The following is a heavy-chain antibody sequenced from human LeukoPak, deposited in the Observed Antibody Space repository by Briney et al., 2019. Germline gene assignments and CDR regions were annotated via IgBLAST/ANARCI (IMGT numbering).Heavy chain of an antibody. J-gene: IGHJ5*02. V-gene: IGHV1-46*01. D-gene: IGHD1-26*01. CDR3: ARAQSGSYLGNWFDP. CDR2: IDPSGAST. CDR1: GYTFTNYY. Sequence: ASVKVSCKASGYTFTNYYIHWVRQAPGQGLEWMGLIDPSGASTSYAQNFQGRVTMTRDTSTSTVYMELSSLRSEDTAVYYCARAQSGSYLGNWFDPWGQGTLVTVPS.